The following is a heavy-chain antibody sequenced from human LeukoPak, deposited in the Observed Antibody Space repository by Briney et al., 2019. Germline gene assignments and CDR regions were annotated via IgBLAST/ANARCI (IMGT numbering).Heavy chain of an antibody. CDR3: ARDYYDSSGSPSDY. Sequence: QPGGSLRLSCAASGFTFSSYWSSWVRQAPGKGLEWVANIKQDGSEKYYVDSVKGRFTISRDNAKNSLYLQMNSLRAEDTAVYYCARDYYDSSGSPSDYWGQGTLVTVSS. CDR2: IKQDGSEK. D-gene: IGHD3-22*01. V-gene: IGHV3-7*01. CDR1: GFTFSSYW. J-gene: IGHJ4*02.